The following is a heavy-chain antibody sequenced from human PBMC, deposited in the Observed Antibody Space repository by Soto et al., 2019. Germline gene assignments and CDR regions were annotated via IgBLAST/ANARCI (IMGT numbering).Heavy chain of an antibody. V-gene: IGHV3-73*02. CDR1: GFSFSGSA. J-gene: IGHJ4*02. Sequence: EVQLVESGGGVVQPGGSLKLSCAASGFSFSGSAMHWVRQASGKGLEWVGRIRSKTLNHATAYAASVEGRFTISRDDSTNTAYLQMNSLKTEDTAVYYCTRQWRGQGRDYFDHTVDSAAIDQWGQGTLVPVSS. CDR3: TRQWRGQGRDYFDHTVDSAAIDQ. D-gene: IGHD3-22*01. CDR2: IRSKTLNHAT.